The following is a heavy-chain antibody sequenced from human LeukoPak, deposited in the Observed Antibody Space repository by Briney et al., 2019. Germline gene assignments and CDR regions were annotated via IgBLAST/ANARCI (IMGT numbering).Heavy chain of an antibody. V-gene: IGHV3-21*01. D-gene: IGHD4/OR15-4a*01. J-gene: IGHJ5*02. CDR1: GFTFSSST. Sequence: GGSLRLSCAAPGFTFSSSTMNWVRRAAGKGLEWVSSISSSSDYIYYADSVKGRFTISRDNAKNSLYLQMNSLRAEDTAVYYCVRIPNSANFPNWFDPWGQGTLVTVSS. CDR2: ISSSSDYI. CDR3: VRIPNSANFPNWFDP.